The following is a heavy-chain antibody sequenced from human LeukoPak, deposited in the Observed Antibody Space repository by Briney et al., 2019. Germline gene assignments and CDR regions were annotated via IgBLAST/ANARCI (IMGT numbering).Heavy chain of an antibody. V-gene: IGHV3-7*01. CDR2: IKQDGSDK. D-gene: IGHD2-21*01. CDR3: ARTQLQGGRAP. CDR1: GFTFSSYW. Sequence: GGSLRLSCEASGFTFSSYWMSWVRQAPGKGLEWVANIKQDGSDKYYVDSLKGRFTVSRDNAKNSLYLQMNSLRAEDTAVYYCARTQLQGGRAPWGQGTLVTVSS. J-gene: IGHJ5*02.